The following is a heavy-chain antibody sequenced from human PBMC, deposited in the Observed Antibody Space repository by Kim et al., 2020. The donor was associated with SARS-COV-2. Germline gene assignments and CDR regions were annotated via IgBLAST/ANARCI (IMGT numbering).Heavy chain of an antibody. D-gene: IGHD2-15*01. Sequence: PPRRRRVTISVDTSTNQFSLKLSSVTAADTAVYYCARDRVSGGIDSWGQGTLVTVSS. CDR3: ARDRVSGGIDS. J-gene: IGHJ4*02. V-gene: IGHV4-59*01.